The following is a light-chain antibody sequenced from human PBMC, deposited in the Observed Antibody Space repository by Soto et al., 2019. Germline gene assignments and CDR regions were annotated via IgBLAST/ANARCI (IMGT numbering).Light chain of an antibody. Sequence: IQMTQSRSTLSASVGDRVTITCRASQSISSWLAWYQQKPGKAHKLLIYKAYTLKSGVQSRFSGSGSGTEFTLTIRSLQPDDFATYYCQHYNSYSEAFGQGTKVDIK. CDR2: KAY. J-gene: IGKJ1*01. V-gene: IGKV1-5*03. CDR1: QSISSW. CDR3: QHYNSYSEA.